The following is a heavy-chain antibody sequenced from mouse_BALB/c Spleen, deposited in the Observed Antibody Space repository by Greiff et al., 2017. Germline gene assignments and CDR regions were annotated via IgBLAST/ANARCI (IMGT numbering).Heavy chain of an antibody. CDR2: IRSKSNNYAT. Sequence: EVQRVESGGGLVQPKGSLKLSCAASGFTFNTYAMNWVRQAPGKGLEWVARIRSKSNNYATYYADSVKDRFTISRDDSQSMLYLQMNNLKTEDTAMYYCVRQDWYFDVWGAGTTVTVSS. CDR3: VRQDWYFDV. CDR1: GFTFNTYA. V-gene: IGHV10-1*02. J-gene: IGHJ1*01.